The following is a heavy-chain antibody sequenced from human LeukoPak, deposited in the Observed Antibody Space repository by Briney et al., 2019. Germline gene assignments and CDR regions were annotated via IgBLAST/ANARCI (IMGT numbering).Heavy chain of an antibody. CDR3: ARHSRRDGYSYPHDFDD. CDR2: IYYSGST. CDR1: GDSIGSSSYC. J-gene: IGHJ4*02. V-gene: IGHV4-39*01. D-gene: IGHD5-24*01. Sequence: PSGTLSLTCTVSGDSIGSSSYCWGWIRQPPGKGLEWIGSIYYSGSTYYNPSLKRRVTMSVDTSKNQFSLKLSSVTAADTAVYYCARHSRRDGYSYPHDFDDWGQGTLVTVSS.